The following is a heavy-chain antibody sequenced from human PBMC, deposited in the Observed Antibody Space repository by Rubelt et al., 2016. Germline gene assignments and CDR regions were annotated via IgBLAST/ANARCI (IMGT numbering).Heavy chain of an antibody. J-gene: IGHJ4*02. CDR2: IYPGDSDI. Sequence: LEWMGIIYPGDSDIRYSPSFQGQVTISPDKSITTAYLQWSSLKASDTAVYYCARATVATSYFTFWGPGTLVTVSS. CDR3: ARATVATSYFTF. V-gene: IGHV5-51*01. D-gene: IGHD5-12*01.